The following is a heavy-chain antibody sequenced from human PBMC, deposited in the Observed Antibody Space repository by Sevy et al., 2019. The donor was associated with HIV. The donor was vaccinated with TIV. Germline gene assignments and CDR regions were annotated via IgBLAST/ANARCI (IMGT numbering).Heavy chain of an antibody. CDR1: GYTFSGYA. D-gene: IGHD2-15*01. CDR3: AKERGAVVGGGEYYLDY. Sequence: GGSLRLSCAGSGYTFSGYAMSWVRQAPGKGLEWVSAISASGISTYYAGSVKGRVTISRDNSKNTLYLAMDSLRDDDRALYYCAKERGAVVGGGEYYLDYWGRGTLVTVS. J-gene: IGHJ4*02. CDR2: ISASGIST. V-gene: IGHV3-23*01.